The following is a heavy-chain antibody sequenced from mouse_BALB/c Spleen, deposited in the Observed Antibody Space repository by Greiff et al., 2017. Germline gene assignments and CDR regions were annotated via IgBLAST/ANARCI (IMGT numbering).Heavy chain of an antibody. CDR2: IYPGSGST. J-gene: IGHJ4*01. CDR1: GYTFTSYW. V-gene: IGHV1S22*01. CDR3: TRGGLRRAFYAMDY. Sequence: LQQPGSELVRPGASVKLSCKASGYTFTSYWMHWVKQRPGQGLEWIGNIYPGSGSTNYDEKFKSKATLTVDTSSSTAYMQLSSLTSEDSAVYYCTRGGLRRAFYAMDYWGQGTSVTVSS. D-gene: IGHD2-2*01.